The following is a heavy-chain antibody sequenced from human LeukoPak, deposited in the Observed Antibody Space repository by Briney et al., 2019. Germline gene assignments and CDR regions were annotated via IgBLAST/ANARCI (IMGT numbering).Heavy chain of an antibody. Sequence: GGSLRLSCAASGFTFSNYALHWVRQAPGKGLEWVAVISYDGSNKYYADSVKGRFTISRDNPKNTLYLQMNSLRAEDTALYYCARDVKYNWNYIDYWGQGALVTVSS. CDR2: ISYDGSNK. CDR1: GFTFSNYA. J-gene: IGHJ4*02. CDR3: ARDVKYNWNYIDY. D-gene: IGHD1-20*01. V-gene: IGHV3-30*04.